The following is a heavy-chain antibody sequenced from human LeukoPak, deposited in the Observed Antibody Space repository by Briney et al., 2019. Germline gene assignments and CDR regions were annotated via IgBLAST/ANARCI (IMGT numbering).Heavy chain of an antibody. CDR1: GFAFSNYA. CDR3: AKLAGPKRGYSGYEDY. Sequence: PGGSLRLSCAASGFAFSNYAIMWVRQAPGKGLEWVSTISGSGDATYYADSVKGRFTISRDNFKNTLSLQMNNLRAEDTAVYYCAKLAGPKRGYSGYEDYWGQGTLVTVSS. V-gene: IGHV3-23*01. CDR2: ISGSGDAT. D-gene: IGHD5-12*01. J-gene: IGHJ4*02.